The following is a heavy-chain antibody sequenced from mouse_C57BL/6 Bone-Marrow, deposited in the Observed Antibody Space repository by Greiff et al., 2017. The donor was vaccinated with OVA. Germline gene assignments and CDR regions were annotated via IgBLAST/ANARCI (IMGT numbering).Heavy chain of an antibody. Sequence: EVQGVESGGGLVKPGGSLKLSCAASGFTFSSYAMSWVRQTPEKRLEWVATISDGGSYTYYPDNVKGRFTFSRDNATNNLYLQLSNLKAEDTAMYCCARDLPYFVDNWGQGNTLTVSS. V-gene: IGHV5-4*01. D-gene: IGHD2-10*01. J-gene: IGHJ2*01. CDR2: ISDGGSYT. CDR3: ARDLPYFVDN. CDR1: GFTFSSYA.